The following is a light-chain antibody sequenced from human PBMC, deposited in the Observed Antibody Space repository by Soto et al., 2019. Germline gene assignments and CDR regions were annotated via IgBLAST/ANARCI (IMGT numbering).Light chain of an antibody. J-gene: IGKJ4*01. CDR3: QHRYNWPLT. Sequence: IVLTKTPATPSVSQGETATLSCRASENINTYLAWYQQKPGQAPKLLIYDASNRATGIPARFSASGSGTDFTLSISSLEPEDFAVYYCQHRYNWPLTFGGGTKVDIK. CDR1: ENINTY. V-gene: IGKV3-11*01. CDR2: DAS.